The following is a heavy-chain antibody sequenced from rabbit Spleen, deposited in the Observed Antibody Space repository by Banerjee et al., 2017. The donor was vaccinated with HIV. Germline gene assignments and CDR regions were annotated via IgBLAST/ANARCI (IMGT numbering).Heavy chain of an antibody. CDR3: ARDIASNVAYKNL. CDR2: IYTTRGLS. J-gene: IGHJ4*01. V-gene: IGHV1S40*01. Sequence: QSLEESGGGLVKPEGSLTLTCTASGFSFSGTYYMCWVRQAPGKGLEWIACIYTTRGLSYYASWAKGRFTISKTSSTTVTLQMTSLTGADTATYFCARDIASNVAYKNLWGPGTLVTVS. CDR1: GFSFSGTYY.